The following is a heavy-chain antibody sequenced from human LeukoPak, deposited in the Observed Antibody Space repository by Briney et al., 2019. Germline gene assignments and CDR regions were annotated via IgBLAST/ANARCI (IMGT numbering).Heavy chain of an antibody. Sequence: PGGSLRLSCAASGFTFSNAWMSWVRQAPGKGLEWVGRIKSKTDGGTTDYAAPVKGGFTISRDDSKNTLYLQMNSLKTEDTAVYYRTTEAWYSSSWHADYWGQGTLVTVSS. D-gene: IGHD6-13*01. V-gene: IGHV3-15*01. CDR3: TTEAWYSSSWHADY. CDR1: GFTFSNAW. CDR2: IKSKTDGGTT. J-gene: IGHJ4*02.